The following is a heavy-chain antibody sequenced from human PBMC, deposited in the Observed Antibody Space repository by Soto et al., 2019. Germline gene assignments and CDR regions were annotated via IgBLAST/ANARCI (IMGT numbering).Heavy chain of an antibody. CDR3: EGDLRGGDFFDI. CDR2: TYYRSKWYN. Sequence: SETLSLTCAISGDSVSSNSAAWNWIRQSPSRGLEWLGRTYYRSKWYNEYAVSVKSRITINPDTSKNQFSLQLNSVTPEDTAGFYWEGDLRGGDFFDIWGKGKMATVS. V-gene: IGHV6-1*01. J-gene: IGHJ3*02. CDR1: GDSVSSNSAA. D-gene: IGHD3-10*01.